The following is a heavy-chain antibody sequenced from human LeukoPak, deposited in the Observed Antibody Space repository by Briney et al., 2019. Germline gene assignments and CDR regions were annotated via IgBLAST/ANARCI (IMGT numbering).Heavy chain of an antibody. CDR3: ARATDIVVVPTPYNYGMDV. V-gene: IGHV3-30*03. Sequence: GGSLRLSCAASGFTFSSYGMHWVRQAPGKGLEWVAVISYDGSNKYYADSVKGRFTISRDNSRNTLYLQMNSLRAEDTAVYYCARATDIVVVPTPYNYGMDVWGQGTTVTVSS. CDR2: ISYDGSNK. D-gene: IGHD2-2*01. J-gene: IGHJ6*02. CDR1: GFTFSSYG.